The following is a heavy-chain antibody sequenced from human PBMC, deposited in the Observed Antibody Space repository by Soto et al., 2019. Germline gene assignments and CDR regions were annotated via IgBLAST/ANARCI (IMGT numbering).Heavy chain of an antibody. CDR2: IDPSDSYT. CDR1: GYSFTSYW. Sequence: EVQLVQSGAEVKKPGESLRISCKGSGYSFTSYWISWVRQMPGKGLEWMGRIDPSDSYTNYSPSFQGHVTISADKSISTAYLQWSSRKASDTAMYYCASLRSLAYCGGDCSDYWGQGTLVTVSS. D-gene: IGHD2-21*01. V-gene: IGHV5-10-1*01. CDR3: ASLRSLAYCGGDCSDY. J-gene: IGHJ4*02.